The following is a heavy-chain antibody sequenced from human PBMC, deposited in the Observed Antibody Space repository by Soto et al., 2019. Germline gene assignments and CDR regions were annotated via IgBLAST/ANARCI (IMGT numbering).Heavy chain of an antibody. CDR2: ISAYNGNT. CDR1: GYTFTSYG. D-gene: IGHD2-2*01. CDR3: ARSIVVVPWCGMDV. Sequence: ASVKVSCKASGYTFTSYGIGWVRQAPGQGLEWMGWISAYNGNTNYAQKLQGRVTMTTDTSTSTAYMELRSLRSDDTAVYYCARSIVVVPWCGMDVWGQGTTVTVSS. V-gene: IGHV1-18*01. J-gene: IGHJ6*02.